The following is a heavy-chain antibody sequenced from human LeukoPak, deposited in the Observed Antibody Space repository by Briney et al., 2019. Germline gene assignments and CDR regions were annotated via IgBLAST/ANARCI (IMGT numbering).Heavy chain of an antibody. J-gene: IGHJ4*02. CDR1: GGSISSGDYY. CDR2: LYYSGST. Sequence: PSETLSLTCTVSGGSISSGDYYWSWIRQPPGKGLEWIGYLYYSGSTYYNPSLKSRVTISVDTSKNQFSLKLSSVTAADTAVYYCARHYGAVDFDYWGQGTLVTVSS. CDR3: ARHYGAVDFDY. D-gene: IGHD4-17*01. V-gene: IGHV4-30-4*01.